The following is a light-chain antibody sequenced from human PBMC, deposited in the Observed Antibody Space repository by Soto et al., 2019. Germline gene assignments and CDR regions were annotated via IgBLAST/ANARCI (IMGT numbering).Light chain of an antibody. Sequence: QTVVTQEPSFSVSPGGTVTLTCGLSSGSVSTSYYLSWYQQTPGQAPRTLIYSTNTRSSGVPDRFSGSILGNKAALTITGAQADDEYDYCCLLYMGSAYVFGTGTKLTVL. CDR1: SGSVSTSYY. CDR3: LLYMGSAYV. V-gene: IGLV8-61*01. J-gene: IGLJ1*01. CDR2: STN.